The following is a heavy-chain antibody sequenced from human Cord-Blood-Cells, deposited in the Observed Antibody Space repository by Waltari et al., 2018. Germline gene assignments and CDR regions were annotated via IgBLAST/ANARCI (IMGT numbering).Heavy chain of an antibody. CDR1: GFSLSNARMG. V-gene: IGHV2-26*01. J-gene: IGHJ4*02. D-gene: IGHD7-27*01. CDR3: ARTSTGEAVDY. CDR2: IFLNDEK. Sequence: QVTLKESGPVLVKPTETLTLTCTVSGFSLSNARMGVSWIRQPPGKALEWLAHIFLNDEKSYSTSLKSRLTISKDTSKSQVVLTMTNMDPVDTATYYCARTSTGEAVDYWGQGTLVTVSS.